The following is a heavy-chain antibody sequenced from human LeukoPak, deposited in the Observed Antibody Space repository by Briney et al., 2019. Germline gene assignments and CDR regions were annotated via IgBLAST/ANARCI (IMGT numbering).Heavy chain of an antibody. CDR3: AKTTLAVAGNFDY. J-gene: IGHJ4*02. CDR2: TSYDGVNK. D-gene: IGHD6-19*01. V-gene: IGHV3-30*18. Sequence: GRSLRLSCAASGFTFSSYGMHWVCQAPGKGLEWVAFTSYDGVNKYYVDSVKGRFTISRDNSKNTLYLQMNSLRPEDTAVYFCAKTTLAVAGNFDYWGQGTLVTVSS. CDR1: GFTFSSYG.